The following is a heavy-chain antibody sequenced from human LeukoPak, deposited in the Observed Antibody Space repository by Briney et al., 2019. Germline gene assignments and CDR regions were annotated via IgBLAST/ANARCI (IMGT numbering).Heavy chain of an antibody. J-gene: IGHJ3*02. CDR3: AYCSGGSCYPDDAFDI. D-gene: IGHD2-15*01. V-gene: IGHV1-2*02. Sequence: GASVKVSCKASGYTFTGYYMHWVRQAPGQGLEWMGWINPNSGGTNYAQKFQGRVTMTRDTSISTAYMELSSLRSEDTAVYYCAYCSGGSCYPDDAFDIWGQGTMVTVSS. CDR1: GYTFTGYY. CDR2: INPNSGGT.